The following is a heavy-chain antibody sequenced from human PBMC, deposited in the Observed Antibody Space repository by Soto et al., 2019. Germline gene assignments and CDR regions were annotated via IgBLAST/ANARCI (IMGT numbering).Heavy chain of an antibody. CDR1: GGSFSGYY. Sequence: QVQLQQWGAGLLKPSETLSLTCAVYGGSFSGYYWSWIRQPPGKGLEWIGEINHSGSTNYNPSLKSRVTITVDTSKNQFSLKLSSVTAADTAVYYGARRVYQLLLPYFDYWGQGTLVAVSS. CDR2: INHSGST. CDR3: ARRVYQLLLPYFDY. J-gene: IGHJ4*02. D-gene: IGHD2-2*01. V-gene: IGHV4-34*01.